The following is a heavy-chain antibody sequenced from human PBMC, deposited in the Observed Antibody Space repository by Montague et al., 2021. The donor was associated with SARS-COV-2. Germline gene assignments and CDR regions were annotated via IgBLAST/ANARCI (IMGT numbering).Heavy chain of an antibody. CDR2: IYYSGST. Sequence: SETLSLTCTVSGGSISSSSYYWGWIRQPPGKGLEWIGSIYYSGSTYYNPSLKSRVTISVDTSKNPFSLKLSSGTAADTAVYYCARRSYDTLTGYSIPNWFDPWGQGTLVTVSS. CDR1: GGSISSSSYY. J-gene: IGHJ5*02. CDR3: ARRSYDTLTGYSIPNWFDP. D-gene: IGHD3-9*01. V-gene: IGHV4-39*01.